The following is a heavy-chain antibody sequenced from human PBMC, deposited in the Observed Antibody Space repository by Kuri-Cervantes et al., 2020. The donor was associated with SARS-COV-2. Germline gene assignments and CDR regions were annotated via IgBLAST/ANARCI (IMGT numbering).Heavy chain of an antibody. Sequence: GESLKISCKGSGYSFTSYWIGRVRQMPGKGLEWMGIIYPGDSDTRYSPSFQGQVTISADKSISTAYLQWSSLKASDTAMYYCARAFVVVPAASQGAFDIWGQGTMVTVSS. D-gene: IGHD2-2*01. J-gene: IGHJ3*02. V-gene: IGHV5-51*01. CDR3: ARAFVVVPAASQGAFDI. CDR1: GYSFTSYW. CDR2: IYPGDSDT.